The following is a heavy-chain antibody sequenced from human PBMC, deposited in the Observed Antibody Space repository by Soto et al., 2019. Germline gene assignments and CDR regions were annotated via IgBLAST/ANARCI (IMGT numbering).Heavy chain of an antibody. V-gene: IGHV3-21*01. D-gene: IGHD2-15*01. J-gene: IGHJ6*02. Sequence: GGSLRLSCAASGFTFSSYSMNWVRQAPGKGLEWVSSISSSSSYIYYADSVKGRFTISRDNAKNSLYLQMNSLRAEDTAVYYCARDSVGLGYCSGGSCYSGLGGMDVWGQGTTVTGSS. CDR1: GFTFSSYS. CDR2: ISSSSSYI. CDR3: ARDSVGLGYCSGGSCYSGLGGMDV.